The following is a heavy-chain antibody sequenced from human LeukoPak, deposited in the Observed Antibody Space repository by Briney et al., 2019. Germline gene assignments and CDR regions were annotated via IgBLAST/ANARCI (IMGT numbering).Heavy chain of an antibody. V-gene: IGHV3-30*02. CDR3: ATQFGSGTLANEYDY. J-gene: IGHJ4*02. D-gene: IGHD3-10*01. CDR2: IRSDGSNK. CDR1: GFTFSVYG. Sequence: GGSLRLSYAASGFTFSVYGMHWVRQAPGKGLEWVSFIRSDGSNKYYTESVKGRFTVSRDNSNNTLYLQMNSLRVEDTAVYYCATQFGSGTLANEYDYWGQGSLVTVSS.